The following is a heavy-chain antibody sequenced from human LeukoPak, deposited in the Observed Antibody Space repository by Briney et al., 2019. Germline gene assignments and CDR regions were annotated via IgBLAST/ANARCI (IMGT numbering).Heavy chain of an antibody. CDR3: ARDTPVWFGELGRNWFDP. Sequence: LEASVKVSCKASGYTFTSYYMHWVRQAPGQGLEWMGWINPNSGGTNYAQKFQGRVTMTRDTSISTAYMELSRLRSDDTAVYYCARDTPVWFGELGRNWFDPWGQGTLVTVSS. J-gene: IGHJ5*02. CDR2: INPNSGGT. D-gene: IGHD3-10*01. V-gene: IGHV1-2*03. CDR1: GYTFTSYY.